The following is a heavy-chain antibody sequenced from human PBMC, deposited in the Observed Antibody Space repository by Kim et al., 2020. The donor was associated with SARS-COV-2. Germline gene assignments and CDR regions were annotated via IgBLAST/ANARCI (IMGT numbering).Heavy chain of an antibody. D-gene: IGHD3-3*01. V-gene: IGHV4-39*01. Sequence: SETLSLTCTVSGGSISSSIYYWGWIRQPPGKELEWIGSIYYSGSTYYNPSLKSRVTISVDTSKNQFSLKLSSVTAADTAVYYCARHGKSSYFDFWSGYLFYYYVDVWGKGTTVTVSS. CDR1: GGSISSSIYY. CDR3: ARHGKSSYFDFWSGYLFYYYVDV. J-gene: IGHJ6*03. CDR2: IYYSGST.